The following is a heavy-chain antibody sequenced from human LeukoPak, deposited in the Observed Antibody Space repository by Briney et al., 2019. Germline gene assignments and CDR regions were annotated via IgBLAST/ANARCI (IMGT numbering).Heavy chain of an antibody. J-gene: IGHJ4*02. CDR1: GFTFINAW. CDR2: IKAKAHGGTI. D-gene: IGHD1-26*01. V-gene: IGHV3-15*01. CDR3: TTDGVGVEGATYDN. Sequence: GGSLRLSCAATGFTFINAWMAWVRQTPGKGLEWVGRIKAKAHGGTIEYAAPVKGRFTISRDDSKNTLYLQMNSLKTEDTAVYYCTTDGVGVEGATYDNWGQGTLVSVSS.